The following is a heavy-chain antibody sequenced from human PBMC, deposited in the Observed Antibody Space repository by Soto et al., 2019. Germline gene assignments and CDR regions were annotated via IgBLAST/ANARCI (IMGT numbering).Heavy chain of an antibody. CDR2: IYYSGST. J-gene: IGHJ3*02. V-gene: IGHV4-59*01. CDR1: GSSISSYY. D-gene: IGHD4-17*01. Sequence: PSETLSLTGTVSGSSISSYYWSWIRQPPGKGLEWIGYIYYSGSTNYNPSLKSRVTISVDTSKNQFSLKLSSVTAADTAVYYCARASDTVTSDAFDIWGQGTMVTVSS. CDR3: ARASDTVTSDAFDI.